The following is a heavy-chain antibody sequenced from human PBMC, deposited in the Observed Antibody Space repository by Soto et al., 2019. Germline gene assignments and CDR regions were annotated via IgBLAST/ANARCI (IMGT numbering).Heavy chain of an antibody. CDR3: ASDIVVVVAATLEWFDP. CDR2: ISAYNGNT. Sequence: SVKVSCKASGYTFTSYGISWVRQAPGQGLEWMGWISAYNGNTNYAQKLQGRVTMTTDTSTSTAYMELRSLRSDDTAVYYCASDIVVVVAATLEWFDPWGQGTLVTISS. J-gene: IGHJ5*02. V-gene: IGHV1-18*01. D-gene: IGHD2-15*01. CDR1: GYTFTSYG.